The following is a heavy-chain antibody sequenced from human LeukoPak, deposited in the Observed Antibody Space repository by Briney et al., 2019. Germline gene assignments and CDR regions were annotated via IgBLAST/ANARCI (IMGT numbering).Heavy chain of an antibody. V-gene: IGHV1-69*13. J-gene: IGHJ4*02. CDR3: ARDSSSWYESRHTGFAY. CDR1: GGTFSSYA. CDR2: IIPIFATA. Sequence: SVKVSCKASGGTFSSYAISWVRQAPGQGLEWMGGIIPIFATANYAQKFQGRVTITADESTSTAYMELSSLRSEDTAVYYCARDSSSWYESRHTGFAYWGQGTLVTVSS. D-gene: IGHD6-13*01.